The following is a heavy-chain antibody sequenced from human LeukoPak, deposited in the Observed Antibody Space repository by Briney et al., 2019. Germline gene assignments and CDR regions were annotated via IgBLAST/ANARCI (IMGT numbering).Heavy chain of an antibody. CDR3: AREMDGSGWYHYYYYMDV. V-gene: IGHV3-23*01. D-gene: IGHD6-19*01. CDR2: ISGSGGST. Sequence: GGSLRLSCAASGFTFSSYAMSWVRQAPGKGLEWVSAISGSGGSTSYAQKFQGRVTMTRDMSTSTVYMELSSLRSEDTAVYYCAREMDGSGWYHYYYYMDVWGKGTTVTVSS. CDR1: GFTFSSYA. J-gene: IGHJ6*03.